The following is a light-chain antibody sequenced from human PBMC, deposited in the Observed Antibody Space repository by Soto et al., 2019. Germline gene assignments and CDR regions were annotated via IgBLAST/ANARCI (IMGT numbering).Light chain of an antibody. V-gene: IGKV3-20*01. CDR2: TAS. Sequence: EIVLTPSPGTLSLSPGARASLSCRASQSVSSNYLAWFQQKPGQAPRLLISTASSRATGIPDRFSGSGSGTDFTLTITRLEPEDFAVYYCLQYGSSPHTFGQGTLLEVK. CDR3: LQYGSSPHT. CDR1: QSVSSNY. J-gene: IGKJ5*01.